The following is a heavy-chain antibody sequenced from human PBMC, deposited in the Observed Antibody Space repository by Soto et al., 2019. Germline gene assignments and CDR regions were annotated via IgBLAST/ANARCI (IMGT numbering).Heavy chain of an antibody. Sequence: EVQLLESGGGLVQPGGSLRLSCAASGFTFTNYAMSWFLQAPGKGLEWVSTISASGGSTYHADAVKGRFTISRDNSKNTLSMQMNSLRDEYTAAYYCAKDMRGAGSYYSYGMAVWGQGTTVPVS. CDR1: GFTFTNYA. V-gene: IGHV3-23*01. J-gene: IGHJ6*02. CDR3: AKDMRGAGSYYSYGMAV. D-gene: IGHD3-10*01. CDR2: ISASGGST.